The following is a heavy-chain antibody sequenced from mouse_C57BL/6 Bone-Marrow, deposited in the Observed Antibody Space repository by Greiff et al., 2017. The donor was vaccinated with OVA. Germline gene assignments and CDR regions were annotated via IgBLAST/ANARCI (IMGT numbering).Heavy chain of an antibody. CDR2: IWSGGST. CDR1: GFSLTSYG. CDR3: ARNYPGFDV. J-gene: IGHJ1*03. Sequence: VQGVESGPGLVQPSQSLSITCTVSGFSLTSYGVHWVRQSPGKGLEWLGVIWSGGSTDYNAAFISRLSISKDNSKSQVFFKMNSLQADDTAIYYCARNYPGFDVWGTGTTVTVSS. V-gene: IGHV2-2*01.